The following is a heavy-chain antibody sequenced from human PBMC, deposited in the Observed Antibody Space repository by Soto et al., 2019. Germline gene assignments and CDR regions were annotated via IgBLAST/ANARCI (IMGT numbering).Heavy chain of an antibody. CDR2: ISYDGSNK. CDR1: GFTFSSYG. J-gene: IGHJ6*03. Sequence: QVQLVESGGGVVQPGRSLRLSCAASGFTFSSYGMHWVRQAPGKGLEWVAVISYDGSNKYYADSVKGRFTISRDNSKNTLYLQMNSLRAEDTAVYYCAKDRGQGTGAQPGDYYMDVWGKGTTVTVSS. D-gene: IGHD1-1*01. CDR3: AKDRGQGTGAQPGDYYMDV. V-gene: IGHV3-30*18.